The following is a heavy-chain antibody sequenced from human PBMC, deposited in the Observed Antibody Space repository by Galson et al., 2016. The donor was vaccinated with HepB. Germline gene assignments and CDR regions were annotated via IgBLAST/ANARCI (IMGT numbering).Heavy chain of an antibody. V-gene: IGHV7-4-1*02. Sequence: SVKVSCKASGYDFTNYAINWLRQAPGQGPEWMGWIATNTGSPTYAPGFTGRFVFSLDTSVGTAYLQIKGLQTEDTAMYYCATITFRAAIGTFNHWGQGTRVTVSS. J-gene: IGHJ4*02. CDR3: ATITFRAAIGTFNH. CDR2: IATNTGSP. D-gene: IGHD6-13*01. CDR1: GYDFTNYA.